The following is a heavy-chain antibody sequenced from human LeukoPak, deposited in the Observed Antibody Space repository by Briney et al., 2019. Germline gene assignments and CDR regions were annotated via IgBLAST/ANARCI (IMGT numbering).Heavy chain of an antibody. Sequence: GGSLRLSCAASGFTFSSYAIYWVRQAPGKGLEWVSGISGSGGITYFADPVKGRFTISRDNSKNTVYLQMNSLRVEDTAVYYCAKTTAGYSSGRYPGWPVDYWGQGTLVTVSS. V-gene: IGHV3-23*01. D-gene: IGHD6-19*01. CDR3: AKTTAGYSSGRYPGWPVDY. J-gene: IGHJ4*02. CDR2: ISGSGGIT. CDR1: GFTFSSYA.